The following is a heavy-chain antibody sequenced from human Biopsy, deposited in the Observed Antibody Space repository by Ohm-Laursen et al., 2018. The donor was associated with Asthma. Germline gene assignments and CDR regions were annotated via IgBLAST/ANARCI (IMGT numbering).Heavy chain of an antibody. Sequence: SQTLSLTCTVPGASITTSPSYWSWLRLLPGKGLEWIGCIYYSGETFFNPSLKNPLFMSLDSSKNQFSLKMTSVTVADTAVYFCARNFPGYTYGPFEDWGQGTLVTVSS. CDR2: IYYSGET. D-gene: IGHD5-18*01. CDR1: GASITTSPSY. V-gene: IGHV4-31*01. CDR3: ARNFPGYTYGPFED. J-gene: IGHJ4*02.